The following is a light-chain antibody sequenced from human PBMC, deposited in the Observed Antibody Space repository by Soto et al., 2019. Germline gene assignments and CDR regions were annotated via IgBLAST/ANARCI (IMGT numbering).Light chain of an antibody. Sequence: QSVLTQPASVSGSPGQSITISCTGTSSDIGAYNLVSWYQQHPGKAPKLMLYDVNIRPSGVSNRFSGSKSGNTASLTISGFQAEDEADYYCTSWTTRSIRISGGGTKVPVL. J-gene: IGLJ2*01. CDR3: TSWTTRSIRI. CDR1: SSDIGAYNL. CDR2: DVN. V-gene: IGLV2-14*03.